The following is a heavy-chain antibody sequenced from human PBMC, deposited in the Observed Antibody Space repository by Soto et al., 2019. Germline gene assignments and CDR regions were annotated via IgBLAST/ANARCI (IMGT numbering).Heavy chain of an antibody. Sequence: QVQLVQSGAEVKKPGSSVKVSCKASGGTFSSYAISWVRQAPGQGLEWMGGIIPIFGTANYAQKFQGRVTITADESTSTAYMELSSLRSEATAVYSCARDQIVVVPAADYYYYYSMDVWGQGTTVTVSS. V-gene: IGHV1-69*01. CDR3: ARDQIVVVPAADYYYYYSMDV. CDR2: IIPIFGTA. J-gene: IGHJ6*02. D-gene: IGHD2-2*01. CDR1: GGTFSSYA.